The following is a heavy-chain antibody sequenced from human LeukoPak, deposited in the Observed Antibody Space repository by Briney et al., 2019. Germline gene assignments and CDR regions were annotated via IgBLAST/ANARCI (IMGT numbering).Heavy chain of an antibody. CDR3: ARTDYYFDY. V-gene: IGHV4-59*01. Sequence: SEPLSLTCTVSGASISSYYWSWLRQPPGKGLEWIGYIYVSGSTNYNPSLKSRVTFSVDTSKNQFSLKLSSVTAADTAVYYCARTDYYFDYWGQGTLVTVSS. J-gene: IGHJ4*02. CDR1: GASISSYY. D-gene: IGHD3/OR15-3a*01. CDR2: IYVSGST.